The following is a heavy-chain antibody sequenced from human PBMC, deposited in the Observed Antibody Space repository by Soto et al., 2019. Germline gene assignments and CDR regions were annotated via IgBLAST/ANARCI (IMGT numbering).Heavy chain of an antibody. D-gene: IGHD3-22*01. J-gene: IGHJ4*02. CDR3: ASYGRGSSGYYYFDY. V-gene: IGHV3-7*01. CDR1: GFTFSSSW. CDR2: IKQDGTET. Sequence: GGSLRLSCAASGFTFSSSWMSWVRQAPGKGLEWVANIKQDGTETYYVDSVKGRFTISRDNAKNSLSLQMHSLRAEDTAVYYCASYGRGSSGYYYFDYWGQGTLVTVSS.